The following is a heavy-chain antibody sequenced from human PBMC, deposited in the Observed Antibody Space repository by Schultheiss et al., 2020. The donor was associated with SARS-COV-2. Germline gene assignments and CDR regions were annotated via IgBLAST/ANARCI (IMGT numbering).Heavy chain of an antibody. D-gene: IGHD6-13*01. CDR1: GGSISSGDYY. V-gene: IGHV4-30-4*01. Sequence: SETLSLTCTVSGGSISSGDYYWSWIRQPPGKGLEWIGYIYYSGSTNYNPSLKSRVTISVDTSKNQFSLKLSSVTAADTAVFYCARSAVAAAGGALDVWGQGTTVTVSS. CDR2: IYYSGST. CDR3: ARSAVAAAGGALDV. J-gene: IGHJ6*02.